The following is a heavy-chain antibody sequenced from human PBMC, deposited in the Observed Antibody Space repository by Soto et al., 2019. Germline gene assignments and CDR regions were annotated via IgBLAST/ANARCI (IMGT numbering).Heavy chain of an antibody. J-gene: IGHJ3*02. CDR1: GFPFSSYA. CDR3: ARGTSAWRNGLDI. V-gene: IGHV3-23*01. CDR2: ISGSGGST. D-gene: IGHD6-19*01. Sequence: GGSLILSCAASGFPFSSYAMSWVRQAPGKGLEWVSAISGSGGSTYYADSVKGRFTISRDNSKNTLYLQMNSLRAEDTAVYYCARGTSAWRNGLDIWGQGTMVTVSS.